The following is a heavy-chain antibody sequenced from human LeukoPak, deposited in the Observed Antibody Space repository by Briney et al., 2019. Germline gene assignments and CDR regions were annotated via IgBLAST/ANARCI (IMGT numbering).Heavy chain of an antibody. Sequence: GESLKISCKGSGYSFTSYWIGWVRQMPGKRLEWMGITYPGDSDTRYSPSFQGQVTITADKSISTAYLQWSSLKASDTAMYYCARHSDCSGGSCYFFDYWGQGTLVTVSS. J-gene: IGHJ4*02. CDR1: GYSFTSYW. CDR3: ARHSDCSGGSCYFFDY. D-gene: IGHD2-15*01. CDR2: TYPGDSDT. V-gene: IGHV5-51*01.